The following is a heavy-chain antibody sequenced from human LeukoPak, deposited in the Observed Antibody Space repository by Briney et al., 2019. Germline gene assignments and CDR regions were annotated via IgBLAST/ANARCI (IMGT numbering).Heavy chain of an antibody. CDR2: IYHSGST. D-gene: IGHD3-16*02. CDR3: AGGKGVLSLADY. V-gene: IGHV4-38-2*01. J-gene: IGHJ4*02. Sequence: SETLSLTCAVSGYSISSGYYWGWIRQPPGKGLEWIGSIYHSGSTYYNPSLKSRVTISVDTSKNQFSLKLSSVTAADTAVYYCAGGKGVLSLADYWGQGTLVTVSS. CDR1: GYSISSGYY.